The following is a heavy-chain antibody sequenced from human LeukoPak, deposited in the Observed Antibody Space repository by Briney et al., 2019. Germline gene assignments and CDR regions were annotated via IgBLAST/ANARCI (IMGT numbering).Heavy chain of an antibody. CDR3: ARSHEFSGVDY. Sequence: SQTLSLTCTVSGGSITSDDYHWSWIRQPAGKGLEWIGRIYTSGSSNYNPSLKSRVTISVDTSKNQFSLKLSSVTAADTAVYYCARSHEFSGVDYWGQGTLVTVSS. D-gene: IGHD3-10*01. CDR1: GGSITSDDYH. CDR2: IYTSGSS. J-gene: IGHJ4*02. V-gene: IGHV4-61*02.